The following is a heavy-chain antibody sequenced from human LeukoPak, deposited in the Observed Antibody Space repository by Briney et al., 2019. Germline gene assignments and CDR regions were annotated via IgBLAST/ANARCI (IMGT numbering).Heavy chain of an antibody. J-gene: IGHJ6*03. V-gene: IGHV3-53*01. Sequence: GWSLTLSCVASRFTLSRNYMRWVRQARGKGLAWVTYTYSGGSTYYADSVKGRFTVYRDNSKNTLYLQMNSLRAEDTAVYYCARTPRNYYYYMDVWGKGTTVTVSS. CDR3: ARTPRNYYYYMDV. CDR2: TYSGGST. CDR1: RFTLSRNY.